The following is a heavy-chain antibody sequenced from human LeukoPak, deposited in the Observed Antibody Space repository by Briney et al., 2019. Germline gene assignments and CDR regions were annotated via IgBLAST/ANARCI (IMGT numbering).Heavy chain of an antibody. Sequence: SGTLSLTCTVSGGSISSYYWSWIRQPPGKGLEWVGYIYYSGSTNYNPSLKSRVTISVATSKNQFSLKLSDVTAADTAVYYCARGKYYYDRSGYYGPGSVAEPYSWFDPWGQGTLVTVSS. D-gene: IGHD3-22*01. CDR3: ARGKYYYDRSGYYGPGSVAEPYSWFDP. CDR2: IYYSGST. V-gene: IGHV4-59*08. CDR1: GGSISSYY. J-gene: IGHJ5*02.